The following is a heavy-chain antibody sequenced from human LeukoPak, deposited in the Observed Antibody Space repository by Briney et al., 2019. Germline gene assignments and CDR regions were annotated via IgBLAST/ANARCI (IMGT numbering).Heavy chain of an antibody. J-gene: IGHJ3*02. CDR1: GFTFIYYA. Sequence: GGSLRLSCAASGFTFIYYAMSWVRQAPGKGLGWVSTISGSGGNTYYADSVKGRFTISRDNSKNTLYLQMNSLRAEDTAVYYCAKERDRDFVGGAFDIWGQGTMVTVSS. V-gene: IGHV3-23*01. CDR3: AKERDRDFVGGAFDI. CDR2: ISGSGGNT. D-gene: IGHD3-16*01.